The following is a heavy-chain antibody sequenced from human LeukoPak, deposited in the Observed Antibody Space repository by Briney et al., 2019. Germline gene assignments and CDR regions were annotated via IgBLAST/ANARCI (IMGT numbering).Heavy chain of an antibody. CDR2: INPNSGGT. V-gene: IGHV1-2*02. J-gene: IGHJ1*01. CDR3: ARGYYDSSDFEYFQH. D-gene: IGHD3-22*01. CDR1: GYTFSGNY. Sequence: ASVKVSCKASGYTFSGNYMHWVRQAPGQGLEYMGWINPNSGGTNYAQTFQGRVTMTRDTSISTDYMELSRLRSDDTAVYYCARGYYDSSDFEYFQHWGQGTLVTVS.